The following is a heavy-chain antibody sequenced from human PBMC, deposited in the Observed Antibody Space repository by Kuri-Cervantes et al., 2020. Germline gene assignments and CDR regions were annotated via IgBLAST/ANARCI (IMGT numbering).Heavy chain of an antibody. Sequence: SETLSLTCTVSGGSVTSGSYYWSWIRLPPGKGLEWIGYIYYSGSTNYNPSLKSRVTISVDTSKNQFSLKLSSVTAADTAVYYCARGRSKDYFDYWGQGTLVTVSS. CDR2: IYYSGST. CDR3: ARGRSKDYFDY. CDR1: GGSVTSGSYY. V-gene: IGHV4-61*01. J-gene: IGHJ4*02.